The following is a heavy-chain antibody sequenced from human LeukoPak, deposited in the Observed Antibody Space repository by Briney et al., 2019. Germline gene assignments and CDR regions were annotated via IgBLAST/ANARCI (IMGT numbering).Heavy chain of an antibody. Sequence: GGSLRLSCAASGFTLDDYAMHWVRHAPGKGLEWASGISWNSGSIGYADSVKGRFTISRDNAKNSLYLQMNSLRAEDTALYYCAKDYYGSGTYSNYFDPWGQGTLVTVSS. CDR3: AKDYYGSGTYSNYFDP. CDR1: GFTLDDYA. J-gene: IGHJ5*02. D-gene: IGHD3-10*01. V-gene: IGHV3-9*01. CDR2: ISWNSGSI.